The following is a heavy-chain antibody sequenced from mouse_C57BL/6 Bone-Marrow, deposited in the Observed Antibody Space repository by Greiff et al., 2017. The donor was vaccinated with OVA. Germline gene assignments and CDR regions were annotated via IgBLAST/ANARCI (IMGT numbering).Heavy chain of an antibody. CDR3: ARGRSTTVVATENFYFDY. V-gene: IGHV1-43*01. CDR2: INPSTGGT. CDR1: GYSFTGYY. Sequence: VQLQQSGPELVKPGASVKISCKASGYSFTGYYMHWVKQSSEKSLEWIGEINPSTGGTSYNQKFKGKATLTVDKSSSTAYMQLKSLTSEDSAVYYCARGRSTTVVATENFYFDYWGQGTTLTVSS. D-gene: IGHD1-1*01. J-gene: IGHJ2*01.